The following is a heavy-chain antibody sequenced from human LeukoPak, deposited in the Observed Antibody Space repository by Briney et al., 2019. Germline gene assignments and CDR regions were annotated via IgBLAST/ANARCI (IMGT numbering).Heavy chain of an antibody. Sequence: PGGSLRLSCAASGFTFSSYWMNWVRQAPGKGLEWVSYISSSSSTIYYADSVKGRFTISRDNAKNSLYLQMNSLRAEDTAVYYCARGEEYGDYAFDIWGQGTMVTVSS. V-gene: IGHV3-48*01. D-gene: IGHD4-17*01. CDR3: ARGEEYGDYAFDI. J-gene: IGHJ3*02. CDR2: ISSSSSTI. CDR1: GFTFSSYW.